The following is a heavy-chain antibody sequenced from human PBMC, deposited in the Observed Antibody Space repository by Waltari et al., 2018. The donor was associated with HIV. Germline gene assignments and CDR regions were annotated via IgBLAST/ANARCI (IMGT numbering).Heavy chain of an antibody. CDR3: ARAPSYSNWAFDI. CDR2: IYSGGST. V-gene: IGHV3-53*01. D-gene: IGHD4-4*01. J-gene: IGHJ3*02. CDR1: GFSVSSNY. Sequence: EVPLVESGGGLIQPGGSLRLSCAASGFSVSSNYMSWVRQAPGKGLEWVSVIYSGGSTNYADSVKGRFTISRDNSENTLYLQMNSLRVEDTAVYYCARAPSYSNWAFDIWGQGAMVTVSS.